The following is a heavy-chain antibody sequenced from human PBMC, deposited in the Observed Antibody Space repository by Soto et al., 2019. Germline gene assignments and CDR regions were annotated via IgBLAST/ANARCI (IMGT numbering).Heavy chain of an antibody. CDR2: SNEGGSP. D-gene: IGHD3-10*01. CDR3: GGGRHYGSGSYSIRSGFQYYFYVDV. V-gene: IGHV4-34*01. CDR1: GASLSGYY. J-gene: IGHJ6*03. Sequence: QVQLQQWGAGLLKPSETLSLTCAVYGASLSGYYWTWIRQSPGKGLEWIAESNEGGSPNYSPSLKIRVTISIVTSTNHFSLTLSSVTAADTAVYYCGGGRHYGSGSYSIRSGFQYYFYVDVWGKGTTVTVCS.